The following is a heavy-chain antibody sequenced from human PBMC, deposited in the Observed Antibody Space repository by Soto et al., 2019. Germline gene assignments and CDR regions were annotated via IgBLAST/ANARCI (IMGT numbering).Heavy chain of an antibody. V-gene: IGHV1-69*13. D-gene: IGHD2-15*01. CDR3: AKDQVRVVVAAALDY. Sequence: SVKVSCKASGGTFSSYAISWVRQAPGQGLEWMGGIIPIFGTANYARKFQGRVTITADESTSTAYMELSSLRSEDTAVYYCAKDQVRVVVAAALDYWGQGTLVTVS. CDR2: IIPIFGTA. J-gene: IGHJ4*02. CDR1: GGTFSSYA.